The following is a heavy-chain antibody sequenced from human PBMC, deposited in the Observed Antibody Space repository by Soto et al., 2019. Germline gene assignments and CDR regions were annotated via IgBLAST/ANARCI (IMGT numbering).Heavy chain of an antibody. D-gene: IGHD1-26*01. CDR3: ARDKGYSGSYLDY. CDR2: IWYDGSNK. Sequence: GGSLRLSCAASGFTFSSYGMHWVRQAPGKGLEWVAVIWYDGSNKYYADSVKGRFTISRDNSKNTLYLQMNSLRAEDTAVYYCARDKGYSGSYLDYWGQGTLVTVSS. V-gene: IGHV3-33*01. J-gene: IGHJ4*02. CDR1: GFTFSSYG.